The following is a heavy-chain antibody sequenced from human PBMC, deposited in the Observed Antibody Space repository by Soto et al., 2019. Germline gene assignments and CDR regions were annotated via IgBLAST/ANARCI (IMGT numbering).Heavy chain of an antibody. Sequence: GGSLRLSCAASGFTFTNYWMHWVRQAPGKGLVWVAHINNDGSGTSYADSMRGRFTISRDNAKSTVDLHLNSLRAEDTAVYYCVRGVGGLDYWGQGTVVTVSS. CDR3: VRGVGGLDY. CDR1: GFTFTNYW. V-gene: IGHV3-74*01. D-gene: IGHD3-16*01. CDR2: INNDGSGT. J-gene: IGHJ4*02.